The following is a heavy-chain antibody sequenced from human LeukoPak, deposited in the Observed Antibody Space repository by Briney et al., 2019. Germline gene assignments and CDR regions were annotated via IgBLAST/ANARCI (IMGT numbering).Heavy chain of an antibody. J-gene: IGHJ6*02. CDR2: INHSGST. D-gene: IGHD2-2*01. CDR1: GGSFSGYY. V-gene: IGHV4-34*01. Sequence: PETLSLTCADHGGSFSGYYWSWIRQPPGKGLEWIGEINHSGSTNYNPSLKSRVTISVGTSKNQFSLKLSSVTAADTAVYYCAVLEGVVPAADYYGRDVWGQGTTVTVSS. CDR3: AVLEGVVPAADYYGRDV.